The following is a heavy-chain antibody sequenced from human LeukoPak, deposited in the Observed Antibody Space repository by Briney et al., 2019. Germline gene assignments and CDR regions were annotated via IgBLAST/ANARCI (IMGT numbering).Heavy chain of an antibody. Sequence: GTSLRLSCAASGFSFSVCGMHWVRQAPGKGLEWVAVVGHDGTQQFYADSVRGRFTISRDNSRNTVYLQMNRLRAEDTAVYHCARDKERGYFDHCGQGNLVTVSP. CDR1: GFSFSVCG. CDR2: VGHDGTQQ. J-gene: IGHJ1*01. CDR3: ARDKERGYFDH. V-gene: IGHV3-33*01.